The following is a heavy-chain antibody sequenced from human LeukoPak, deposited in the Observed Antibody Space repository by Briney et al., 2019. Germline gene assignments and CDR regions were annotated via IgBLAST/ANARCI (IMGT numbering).Heavy chain of an antibody. CDR2: ISRGGTT. CDR3: ARAPLRHTWFQYFDL. J-gene: IGHJ4*02. V-gene: IGHV3-66*01. Sequence: GGSLRLSCAASGLTVNSNYMSWVRQAPGRGLEGVSVISRGGTTYYADSVKGRFTISRDDSRNKMYLQMNSLRVEDTAVYYCARAPLRHTWFQYFDLWGQGTLVTVSS. D-gene: IGHD3-9*01. CDR1: GLTVNSNY.